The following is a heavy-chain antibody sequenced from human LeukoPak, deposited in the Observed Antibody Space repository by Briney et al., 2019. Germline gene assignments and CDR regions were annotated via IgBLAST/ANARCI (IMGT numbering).Heavy chain of an antibody. V-gene: IGHV4-34*01. Sequence: SETLSLTCTVSGGSISSYYWSWIRQPPGKGLEWIGEINHSGSTNYNPSLKSRVTISVDTSKNQFSLKLSSVTAADTAVFYCARGQPSGYYYGMDVWGQGTTVTVSS. CDR1: GGSISSYY. D-gene: IGHD2-2*01. CDR2: INHSGST. J-gene: IGHJ6*02. CDR3: ARGQPSGYYYGMDV.